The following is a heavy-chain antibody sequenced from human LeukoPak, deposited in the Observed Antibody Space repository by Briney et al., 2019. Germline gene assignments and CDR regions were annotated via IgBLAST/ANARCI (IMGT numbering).Heavy chain of an antibody. CDR2: INAGNGNT. J-gene: IGHJ4*02. V-gene: IGHV1-3*01. D-gene: IGHD6-6*01. CDR1: GYTFINCT. Sequence: ASVKVSCKASGYTFINCTLHWVRQAPGQRLEWMGWINAGNGNTKYSQKFQGRVTITTDTSASTAYMDLSSLRSEDTAVYYCAKIYSSSSGFDYWGQGTLVTVSS. CDR3: AKIYSSSSGFDY.